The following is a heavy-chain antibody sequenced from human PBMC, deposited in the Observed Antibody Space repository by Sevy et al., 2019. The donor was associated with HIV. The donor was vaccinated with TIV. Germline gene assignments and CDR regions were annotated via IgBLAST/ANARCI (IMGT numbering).Heavy chain of an antibody. V-gene: IGHV3-21*01. J-gene: IGHJ3*02. CDR2: ISSSSSYI. D-gene: IGHD2-2*01. Sequence: GGSLRLSCAASGFTFSSYSMNWVRQAPGKGLEWVSSISSSSSYIYYAHSVKGRFTISRDNAKNSLYLQMNSLRAEDTAVYYYARDGDRCSSTSCYGLDAFDIWGQGTMVTVSS. CDR3: ARDGDRCSSTSCYGLDAFDI. CDR1: GFTFSSYS.